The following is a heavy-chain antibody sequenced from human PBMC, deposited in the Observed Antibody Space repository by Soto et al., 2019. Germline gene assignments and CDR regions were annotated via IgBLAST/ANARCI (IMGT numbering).Heavy chain of an antibody. CDR1: GGSISSSSYY. D-gene: IGHD3-9*01. CDR2: IYYSGST. CDR3: ARWSQYYDILTGYYVPTSFDY. J-gene: IGHJ4*02. V-gene: IGHV4-39*01. Sequence: QLQLQESGPGLVKPSETLSLTCTVSGGSISSSSYYWGWIRQPPGKGLEWIGSIYYSGSTYYNPSLKSRVTISVDTSKNQFSLKLSSVTAADTAVYYCARWSQYYDILTGYYVPTSFDYWGQGTLVTVSS.